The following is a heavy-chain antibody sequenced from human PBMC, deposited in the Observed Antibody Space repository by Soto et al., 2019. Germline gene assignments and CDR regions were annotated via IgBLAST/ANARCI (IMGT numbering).Heavy chain of an antibody. CDR3: ASGIYSGSYYGVDY. J-gene: IGHJ4*02. CDR1: GGTFSSYA. Sequence: ASVKVSCKASGGTFSSYAISWVRQAPGQGLEWMGGIIPIFGTANYAQKFQGRVTITADESTSTAYMELSSLRSEDTAVYYCASGIYSGSYYGVDYWGQGTLVTVSS. CDR2: IIPIFGTA. D-gene: IGHD1-26*01. V-gene: IGHV1-69*13.